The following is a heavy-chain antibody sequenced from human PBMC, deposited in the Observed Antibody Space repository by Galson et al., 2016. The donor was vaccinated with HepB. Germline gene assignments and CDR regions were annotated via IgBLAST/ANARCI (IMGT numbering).Heavy chain of an antibody. Sequence: TLSLTCNVSDDSINSGSYYWSWIRQPAGKGLEWIGRIHISGITNYTSSLRSRVALSIETSKNQFSPKLSSVTAADTAVYYCARASAEWFPISFYFNLWGQGTLVTVSS. V-gene: IGHV4-61*02. CDR3: ARASAEWFPISFYFNL. CDR2: IHISGIT. D-gene: IGHD3-3*01. J-gene: IGHJ4*02. CDR1: DDSINSGSYY.